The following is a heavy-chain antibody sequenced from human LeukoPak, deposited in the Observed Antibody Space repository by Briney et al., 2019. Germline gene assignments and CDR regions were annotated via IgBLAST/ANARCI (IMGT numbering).Heavy chain of an antibody. V-gene: IGHV4-30-4*08. CDR2: IYYSGTT. CDR3: ARGGGDYFLGP. J-gene: IGHJ5*02. D-gene: IGHD4-17*01. Sequence: SQTLSLTCTVSGGSISSGDYYWSWIRQPPGKGLEKIGHIYYSGTTYYNSSLKSRVTISVDTSNNQFSLRLSSVTAADTAVYYCARGGGDYFLGPWGQGTLVTVSS. CDR1: GGSISSGDYY.